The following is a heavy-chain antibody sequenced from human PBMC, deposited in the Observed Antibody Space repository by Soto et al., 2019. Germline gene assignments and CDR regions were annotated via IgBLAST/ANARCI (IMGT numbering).Heavy chain of an antibody. D-gene: IGHD3-3*01. V-gene: IGHV4-30-4*01. CDR2: IYYSGST. J-gene: IGHJ4*02. CDR1: GGSISSGGYY. Sequence: TLSLTCTVSGGSISSGGYYWSWIRQPPGKGREWIGYIYYSGSTYYNPSLKSRVTISVDTSKNQFSLNQSSVTAADTAVYYCARNVLRFLEWSHRYYFDYWGQGKLVTVSS. CDR3: ARNVLRFLEWSHRYYFDY.